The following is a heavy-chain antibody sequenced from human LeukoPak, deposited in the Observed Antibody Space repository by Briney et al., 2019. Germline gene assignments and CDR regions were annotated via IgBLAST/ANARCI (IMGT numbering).Heavy chain of an antibody. CDR1: GFTFSSYW. D-gene: IGHD3-16*02. CDR3: ARDGDRSLWSPEYYFDY. CDR2: IKQDGSEK. Sequence: PGGSLGLSCAASGFTFSSYWMSWVRQAPGKGLEWVANIKQDGSEKYYVDSVKGRFTIPRDNAKNSLYLQMNSLRAEDTAVYYCARDGDRSLWSPEYYFDYWGQGTLVTVSS. V-gene: IGHV3-7*01. J-gene: IGHJ4*02.